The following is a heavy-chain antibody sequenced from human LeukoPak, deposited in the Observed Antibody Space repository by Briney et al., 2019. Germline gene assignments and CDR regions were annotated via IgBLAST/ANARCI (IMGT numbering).Heavy chain of an antibody. V-gene: IGHV3-48*01. J-gene: IGHJ4*02. CDR2: ISGSSNTI. D-gene: IGHD2-2*02. CDR1: GFTFSTYS. CDR3: ARAPSSWYTWGGDY. Sequence: SGGSLRLSCAASGFTFSTYSLNWVRQAPGKGLEWVSYISGSSNTIYYADSVKGRFTISRDNAKNSLYLQMNSLRAEDTAVYYCARAPSSWYTWGGDYWGQGTLVTVSS.